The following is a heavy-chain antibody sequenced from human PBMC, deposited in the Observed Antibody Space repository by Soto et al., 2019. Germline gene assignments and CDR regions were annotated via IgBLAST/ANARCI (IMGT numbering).Heavy chain of an antibody. J-gene: IGHJ4*02. CDR3: ARLERSKLDYSKIPDY. D-gene: IGHD4-4*01. V-gene: IGHV4-39*01. Sequence: SETLSLTCTVSGGSISSSSYYWGWIRQPPGKGLEWIGSIYYSGSTYYNPSLKSRVTISVDTSKNQFSLKLSSVTAADTAVYYCARLERSKLDYSKIPDYWGQGTLVTVSS. CDR1: GGSISSSSYY. CDR2: IYYSGST.